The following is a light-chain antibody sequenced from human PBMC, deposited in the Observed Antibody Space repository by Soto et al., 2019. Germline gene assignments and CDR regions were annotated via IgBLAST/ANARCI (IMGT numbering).Light chain of an antibody. CDR3: QPRRNWPLFT. CDR2: DAS. J-gene: IGKJ3*01. V-gene: IGKV3-11*01. Sequence: EIVLTQSPATLSLSPGERATLSCRASQSVGSNLAWYQQKPGQVPRLLIYDASNRATGIPARFSASGSGTDFTLTISSLEPEDLALYDGQPRRNWPLFTFGPGTKVDCK. CDR1: QSVGSN.